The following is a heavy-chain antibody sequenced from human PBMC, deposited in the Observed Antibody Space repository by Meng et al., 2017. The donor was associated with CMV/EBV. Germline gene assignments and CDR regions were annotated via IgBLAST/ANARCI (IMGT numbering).Heavy chain of an antibody. CDR3: ARGVAAAGRALN. CDR1: GYTFTSYG. V-gene: IGHV1-18*01. CDR2: ISAYNGNT. J-gene: IGHJ4*02. D-gene: IGHD6-13*01. Sequence: VPLEQYGAEAKQPGASVKVSCKASGYTFTSYGISWVRQAPGQGLEWMGWISAYNGNTNYAQKLQGRVTMTTDTSTSTAYMELRSLRSDDTAVYYCARGVAAAGRALNWGQGTLVTVSS.